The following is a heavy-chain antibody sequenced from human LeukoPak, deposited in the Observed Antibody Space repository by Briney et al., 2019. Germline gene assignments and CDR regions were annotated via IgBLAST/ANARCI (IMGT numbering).Heavy chain of an antibody. CDR1: GFTFSIYA. D-gene: IGHD6-19*01. Sequence: GGSLRLSCAASGFTFSIYAMSWVRQSPGKGLEWVSAISGSGGSTYYADSVKGRFTISRDNSKNTLYLQMNSLRAEDTAVYYCGKVVPSSGWDDYWGQGTLVTVSS. CDR3: GKVVPSSGWDDY. J-gene: IGHJ4*02. V-gene: IGHV3-23*01. CDR2: ISGSGGST.